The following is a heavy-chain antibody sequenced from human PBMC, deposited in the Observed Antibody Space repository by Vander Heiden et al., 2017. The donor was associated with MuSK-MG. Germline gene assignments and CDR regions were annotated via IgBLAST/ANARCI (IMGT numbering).Heavy chain of an antibody. CDR1: GGSIRSGGYY. CDR2: IYYSGST. V-gene: IGHV4-31*03. CDR3: AKTEYSYGRMEGYFDY. Sequence: QVQLQESGPGLVKPSQTLSLTCTVSGGSIRSGGYYWSWIRQHPGKGLECIGYIYYSGSTYYNPSLKSRVTISVDTSKNQFSLKLSSVTAADTAVYYCAKTEYSYGRMEGYFDYWGQGTLVTVSS. J-gene: IGHJ4*02. D-gene: IGHD5-18*01.